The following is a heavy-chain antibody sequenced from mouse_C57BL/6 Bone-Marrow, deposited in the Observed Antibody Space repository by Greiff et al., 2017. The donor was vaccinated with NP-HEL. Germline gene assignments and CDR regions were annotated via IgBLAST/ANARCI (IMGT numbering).Heavy chain of an antibody. V-gene: IGHV5-17*01. D-gene: IGHD1-1*01. Sequence: EVKVVESGGGLVKPGGSLKLSCAASGFTFSDYGMHWVRQAPEKGLEWVAYISSGSSTIYYADTVKGRFTISRDNAKNTLFLQMTSLRSEDTAMYYCARGRPYYYAMDYWGQGTSVTVSS. CDR1: GFTFSDYG. CDR3: ARGRPYYYAMDY. J-gene: IGHJ4*01. CDR2: ISSGSSTI.